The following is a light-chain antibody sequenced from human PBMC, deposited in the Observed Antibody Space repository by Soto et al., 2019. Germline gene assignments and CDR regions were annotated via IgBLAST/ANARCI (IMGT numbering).Light chain of an antibody. V-gene: IGKV3-20*01. J-gene: IGKJ1*01. CDR2: GAS. CDR1: QSVRSNF. CDR3: QKYGSSPRT. Sequence: EIVLTPSPGTLSLSPGERANLSCRASQSVRSNFLAWYQQKPGQAPRLLIYGASNRATGIPDRFSGSGSGTDFTLTITRLEPEDFAVYYCQKYGSSPRTFGQGTKVDIK.